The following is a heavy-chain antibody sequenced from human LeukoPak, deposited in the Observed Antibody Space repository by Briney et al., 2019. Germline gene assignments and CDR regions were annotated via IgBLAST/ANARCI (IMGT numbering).Heavy chain of an antibody. CDR3: ATFQLVEKYFDY. CDR2: IYYIGST. CDR1: GVYMSSYY. D-gene: IGHD1-1*01. Sequence: SETLSLTCTVSGVYMSSYYWSWIRQPPGKELEWIGHIYYIGSTNYDSSLKSRVAMSVDTSENQFSLRLTSVTAADTAVYYCATFQLVEKYFDYWGQGILVTVSS. V-gene: IGHV4-59*01. J-gene: IGHJ4*02.